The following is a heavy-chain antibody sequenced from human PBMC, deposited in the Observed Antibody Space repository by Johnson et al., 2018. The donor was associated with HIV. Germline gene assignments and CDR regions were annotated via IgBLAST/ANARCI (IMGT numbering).Heavy chain of an antibody. J-gene: IGHJ3*02. Sequence: VQLVESGGGLVQPGGSLRLSCAASGFTFSSYWIHWVRQAPGKGLLWVSRINSAGSGPSYADSVKGRFTISKDNAKNTLYLQMNSLRADYTAVSYCARDSTPWGGDYVGYAFDIWGQGTTVTVSS. CDR1: GFTFSSYW. V-gene: IGHV3-74*01. D-gene: IGHD4-17*01. CDR2: INSAGSGP. CDR3: ARDSTPWGGDYVGYAFDI.